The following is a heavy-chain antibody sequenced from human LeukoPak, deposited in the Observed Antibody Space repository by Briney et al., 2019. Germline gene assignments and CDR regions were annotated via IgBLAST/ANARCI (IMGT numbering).Heavy chain of an antibody. D-gene: IGHD3-10*01. CDR2: MNPNSGNT. CDR3: ARGPYYGSGSYYNHFDY. Sequence: GASVKVSCEASGYTFTSYDINWVRQATGQGLEWMGWMNPNSGNTGYAQKFQGRVTMTRNTSISTAYMELSSLRSEDTAVYYCARGPYYGSGSYYNHFDYWGQGTLVTVSS. CDR1: GYTFTSYD. V-gene: IGHV1-8*01. J-gene: IGHJ4*02.